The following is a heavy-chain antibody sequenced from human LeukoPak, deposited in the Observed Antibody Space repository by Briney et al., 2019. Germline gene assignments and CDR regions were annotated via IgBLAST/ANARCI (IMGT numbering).Heavy chain of an antibody. CDR2: INHSGST. V-gene: IGHV4-34*01. Sequence: PSETLSLTCAVYGGSFSGYYWSWIRKPPGKGLEWIGEINHSGSTNYNPSLKSRVTISVDTSKNQFSLKLSSVTAADTAVYYCARVSVGQWKRIEDYWGQGTLVTVSS. J-gene: IGHJ4*02. CDR3: ARVSVGQWKRIEDY. D-gene: IGHD6-19*01. CDR1: GGSFSGYY.